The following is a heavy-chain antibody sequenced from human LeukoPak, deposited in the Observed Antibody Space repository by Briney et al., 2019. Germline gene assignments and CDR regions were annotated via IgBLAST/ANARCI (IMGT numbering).Heavy chain of an antibody. CDR3: ARGYDSSRRYYFDY. J-gene: IGHJ4*02. D-gene: IGHD3-22*01. CDR1: GGSFSGYY. Sequence: PSETLSLTCAVYGGSFSGYYWSWIRQPPGKGLEWIGEINHSGSTNYNPSLKSRDTISVDTSKNQFSLKLSSVTAADTAVYYYARGYDSSRRYYFDYWGQGTLVTVSS. CDR2: INHSGST. V-gene: IGHV4-34*01.